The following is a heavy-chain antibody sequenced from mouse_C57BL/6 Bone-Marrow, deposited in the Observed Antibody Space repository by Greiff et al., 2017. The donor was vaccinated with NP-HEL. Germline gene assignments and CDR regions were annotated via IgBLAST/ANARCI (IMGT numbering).Heavy chain of an antibody. J-gene: IGHJ3*01. CDR2: LYPGDGDS. V-gene: IGHV1-82*01. Sequence: QVQLKESGPELVKPGASVKISCKASGYAFSSSWMNWVKQRPGKGLEWIGRLYPGDGDSNSNGKFKGTATLTADKSSSTAYMQLSSLTSEDSAVYFCASLPWFAYWGQGTLVTVSA. CDR1: GYAFSSSW. CDR3: ASLPWFAY.